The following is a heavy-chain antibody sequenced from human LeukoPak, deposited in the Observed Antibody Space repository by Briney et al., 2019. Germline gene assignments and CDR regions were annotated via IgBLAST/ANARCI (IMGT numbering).Heavy chain of an antibody. Sequence: SETLSLTCIVSGGSITSSKHFWGWIRQSPGKGLEWIGGFYHSGTIFYSPSLGSRVAISIDTSKNQFSLRLLSVTPADTAVYYCARQGVVPNKAGWYFDLWGRGTLVTVSS. CDR2: FYHSGTI. CDR1: GGSITSSKHF. J-gene: IGHJ2*01. V-gene: IGHV4-39*01. D-gene: IGHD3-10*01. CDR3: ARQGVVPNKAGWYFDL.